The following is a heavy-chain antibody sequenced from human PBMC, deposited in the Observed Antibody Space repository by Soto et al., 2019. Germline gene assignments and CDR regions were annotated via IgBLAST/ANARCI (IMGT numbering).Heavy chain of an antibody. Sequence: QVQLVQSGAEVKKPGSSVKVSCKASGGTFSSYAISWVRQAPGQGLEWMGGIIPIFGTANYAQKFQGRVTITADESTSTAYVELSSLRSEDTAVYYCARSEFVVVPAATNYYYYGMDVWGQGTTVTVSS. CDR3: ARSEFVVVPAATNYYYYGMDV. V-gene: IGHV1-69*01. CDR2: IIPIFGTA. D-gene: IGHD2-2*01. CDR1: GGTFSSYA. J-gene: IGHJ6*02.